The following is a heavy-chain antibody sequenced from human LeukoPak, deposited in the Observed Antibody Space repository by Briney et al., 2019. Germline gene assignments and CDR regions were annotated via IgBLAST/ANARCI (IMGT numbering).Heavy chain of an antibody. Sequence: GASVKVSCKASGYSFTTYGISWVRQAPGQGLEWMGWISPYNGNTNYAQKLQGRVTMTTDTSTSTAYMELRSLRYDDTAVYYCARDMIAARPNWFDPWGQGTLVTVSS. CDR1: GYSFTTYG. V-gene: IGHV1-18*01. CDR2: ISPYNGNT. D-gene: IGHD6-6*01. J-gene: IGHJ5*02. CDR3: ARDMIAARPNWFDP.